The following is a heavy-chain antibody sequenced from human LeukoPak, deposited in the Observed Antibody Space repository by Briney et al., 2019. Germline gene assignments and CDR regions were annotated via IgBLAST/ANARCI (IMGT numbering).Heavy chain of an antibody. D-gene: IGHD3-22*01. Sequence: PGGSLRLSCAASGFTFSSYGMNWVRQAPDKGLEWVAGISYDGSNKYYADSVKGRFTISRDNSKNTLYLQMNSLRAEDTAVYYCAKLHYYNNNGPGVFDIWGQGTMVTVSS. J-gene: IGHJ3*02. CDR1: GFTFSSYG. CDR2: ISYDGSNK. V-gene: IGHV3-30*18. CDR3: AKLHYYNNNGPGVFDI.